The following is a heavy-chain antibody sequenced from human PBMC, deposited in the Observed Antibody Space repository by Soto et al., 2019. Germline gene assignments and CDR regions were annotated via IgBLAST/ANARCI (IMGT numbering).Heavy chain of an antibody. Sequence: ASVKVSCKTCGDSFTYYYIHWVRQAPGQGLEWMGWINCNSGGTKYAQRFQDWVTMTRDTSIKTVYLGLSRLKFDDTAVYYCASGGIAARPKSGFDTWGQRTPGTAS. J-gene: IGHJ5*02. CDR2: INCNSGGT. CDR1: GDSFTYYY. V-gene: IGHV1-2*04. D-gene: IGHD6-6*01. CDR3: ASGGIAARPKSGFDT.